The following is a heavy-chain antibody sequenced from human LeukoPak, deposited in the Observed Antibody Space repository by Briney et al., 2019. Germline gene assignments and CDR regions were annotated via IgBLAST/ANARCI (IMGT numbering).Heavy chain of an antibody. D-gene: IGHD6-13*01. J-gene: IGHJ6*03. CDR2: ISAYNGNT. V-gene: IGHV1-18*01. Sequence: ASVKVSCKASGYTFTSYGISWVRQAPGQGLEWMGWISAYNGNTNYAQKLQGRVTMTTDTSTSTAYMELRSLRSDDTAVYYCAREGSSWYASYYYYMDVWRKGTTVTVSS. CDR3: AREGSSWYASYYYYMDV. CDR1: GYTFTSYG.